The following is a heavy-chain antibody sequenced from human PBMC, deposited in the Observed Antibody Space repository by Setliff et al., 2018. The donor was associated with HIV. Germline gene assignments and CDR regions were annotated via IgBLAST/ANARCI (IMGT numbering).Heavy chain of an antibody. Sequence: GGSLRLSCAASGFTFSNSWMTWVRQAPGKGLEWVANIKKDGSDKFYVDSVKGRFAISRDNANNSLNLEMNSLRAEDTAIYYCASSRPPDDSSGYLDHWGQGTLVTVSS. D-gene: IGHD3-22*01. CDR2: IKKDGSDK. V-gene: IGHV3-7*03. CDR1: GFTFSNSW. CDR3: ASSRPPDDSSGYLDH. J-gene: IGHJ4*01.